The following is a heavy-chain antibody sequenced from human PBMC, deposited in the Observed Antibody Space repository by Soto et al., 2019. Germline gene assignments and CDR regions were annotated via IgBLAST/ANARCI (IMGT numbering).Heavy chain of an antibody. J-gene: IGHJ6*03. V-gene: IGHV3-23*01. CDR2: ISGSGGST. Sequence: EVQLLESGGGLVQPGGSLRLSCAASGFTFSSYAMSWVRQAPGKGLEWVSAISGSGGSTYYADSVKGRFTISRDNSKNTLYLQMNSLRAEDTAVYYCAKDPSSSGCLVCSGYYYMDVWGKGTTVTVSS. D-gene: IGHD6-19*01. CDR1: GFTFSSYA. CDR3: AKDPSSSGCLVCSGYYYMDV.